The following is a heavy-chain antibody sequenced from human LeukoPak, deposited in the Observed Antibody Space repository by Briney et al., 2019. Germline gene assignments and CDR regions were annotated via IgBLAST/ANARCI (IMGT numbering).Heavy chain of an antibody. CDR3: ASSMYSGSYRNY. Sequence: GGSLRLSCAASGFTFSSYWMSWVRQAPGKGLECVSVIYSGGNTYYADSVKGRFTISRDNSKNTLYLKMNSLRAEDTAVYYCASSMYSGSYRNYWGQGTLVTVSS. D-gene: IGHD1-26*01. CDR1: GFTFSSYW. J-gene: IGHJ4*02. V-gene: IGHV3-53*01. CDR2: IYSGGNT.